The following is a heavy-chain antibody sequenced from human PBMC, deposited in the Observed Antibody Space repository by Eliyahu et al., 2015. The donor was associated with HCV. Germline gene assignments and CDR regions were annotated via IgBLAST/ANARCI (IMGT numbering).Heavy chain of an antibody. CDR1: GFTFDDYG. D-gene: IGHD7-27*01. CDR2: INWNGDST. V-gene: IGHV3-20*04. CDR3: ARGYPLVGNWGAGPYFDY. J-gene: IGHJ4*02. Sequence: EVQLVESMGGVVRPGGSLRLSCAASGFTFDDYGMXWVRQAPGKRLEWVSAINWNGDSTGYADSVKGRFTISRDNAKNSLYLQMSSLRAEDTAFYFCARGYPLVGNWGAGPYFDYWGQGALVTVSS.